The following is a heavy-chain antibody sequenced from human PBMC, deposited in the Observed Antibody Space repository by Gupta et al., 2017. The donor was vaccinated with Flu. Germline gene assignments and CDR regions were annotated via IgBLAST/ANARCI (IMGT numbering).Heavy chain of an antibody. Sequence: EVQLLESGGDLVRTGGALRLSSATLGFAFGSYAINWVRQAPGKGLEWVSSISSSGGSTYYADSVKGRFTISRDNSKNTLYLEINNLRAEDTAVYYCAKSQNRGNYFDYWGPGTLVTVSS. CDR2: ISSSGGST. V-gene: IGHV3-23*01. D-gene: IGHD3-10*01. CDR3: AKSQNRGNYFDY. CDR1: GFAFGSYA. J-gene: IGHJ4*02.